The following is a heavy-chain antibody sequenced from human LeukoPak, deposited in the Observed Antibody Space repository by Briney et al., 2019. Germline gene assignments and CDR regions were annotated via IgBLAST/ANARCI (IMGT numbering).Heavy chain of an antibody. V-gene: IGHV4-59*01. CDR1: DGSITSYY. Sequence: SSETLSLTCTVSDGSITSYYWSWIRQPPGKGLEWIGYNYYSGSTNYNPSLKSRVTISVDMSKTQFSLKLSSVTAADTAVYYCGRGGTRVDYWGQGTLVTVSS. D-gene: IGHD1-7*01. CDR3: GRGGTRVDY. J-gene: IGHJ4*02. CDR2: NYYSGST.